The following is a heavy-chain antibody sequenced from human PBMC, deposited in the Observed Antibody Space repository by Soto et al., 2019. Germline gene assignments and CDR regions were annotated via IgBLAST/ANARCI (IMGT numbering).Heavy chain of an antibody. J-gene: IGHJ6*02. D-gene: IGHD3-3*01. CDR1: GGCISSSNW. Sequence: SETLSLTCAVSGGCISSSNWWSWVRQPPGKGLEWIGEIYHSGSTNYNPSLKSRVTISVDKSKNQFSLKLSSVTAADTAVYYCARASFVLLFLEWAPRYGMDVWGQGTTVTVPS. CDR3: ARASFVLLFLEWAPRYGMDV. V-gene: IGHV4-4*02. CDR2: IYHSGST.